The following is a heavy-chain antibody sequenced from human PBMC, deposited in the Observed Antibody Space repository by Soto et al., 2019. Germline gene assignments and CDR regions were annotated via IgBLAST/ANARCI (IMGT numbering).Heavy chain of an antibody. CDR1: GFTFSSYA. CDR3: AKQSDYGNFDY. V-gene: IGHV3-23*01. CDR2: ISGSGGST. Sequence: GGSLRLSCAVSGFTFSSYAMSWVRQAPGKGLEWVSGISGSGGSTYYAGSVKGRFTISRDNSKDTLYLQMNSLRAEDTAVYYCAKQSDYGNFDYWGQGTLVTVSS. D-gene: IGHD3-10*01. J-gene: IGHJ4*02.